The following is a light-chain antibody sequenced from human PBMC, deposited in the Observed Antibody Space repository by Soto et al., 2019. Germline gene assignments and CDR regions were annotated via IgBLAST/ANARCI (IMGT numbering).Light chain of an antibody. Sequence: EIVLTQSPGTLSLSPGERATLSCRASQSVSSTYLAWYQQKPGQAPRLLIYDASTRATGIPDRFSGSASGADFTLTISRLEPVDAAVYYCQHYGRSPGLFTFGPGTKVEIK. CDR1: QSVSSTY. CDR3: QHYGRSPGLFT. V-gene: IGKV3-20*01. CDR2: DAS. J-gene: IGKJ3*01.